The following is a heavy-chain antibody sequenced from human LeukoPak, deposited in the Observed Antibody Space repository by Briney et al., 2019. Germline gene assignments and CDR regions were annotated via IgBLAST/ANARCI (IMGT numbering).Heavy chain of an antibody. Sequence: SERLSCKASGFRFTSISFQWAQQSPGQGLEWMGIINPSGGTTTYAQKFQGNITMTRDTSTSTVYMEMTSLTSEDTAVYYCARSEYSKSIWFDPWGQGTLVTVSS. CDR1: GFRFTSIS. CDR3: ARSEYSKSIWFDP. J-gene: IGHJ5*02. V-gene: IGHV1-46*01. D-gene: IGHD6-6*01. CDR2: INPSGGTT.